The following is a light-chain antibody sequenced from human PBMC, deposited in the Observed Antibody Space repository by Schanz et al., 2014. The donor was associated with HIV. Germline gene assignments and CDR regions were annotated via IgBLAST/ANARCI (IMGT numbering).Light chain of an antibody. Sequence: QSVLTQPPSVSGAPGQRVTISCTGSRSNIGAGYDVHWYQQLPGTAPKLLIYRNNQRPSGVPDRFSGSKSGTSASLAISGLQSEDEADYYCAAWDVNLNGPVFGGGTKLTVL. V-gene: IGLV1-44*01. CDR1: RSNIGAGYD. CDR3: AAWDVNLNGPV. J-gene: IGLJ2*01. CDR2: RNN.